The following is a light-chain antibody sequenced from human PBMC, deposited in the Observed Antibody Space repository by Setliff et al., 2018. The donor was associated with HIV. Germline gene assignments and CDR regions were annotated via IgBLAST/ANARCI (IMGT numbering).Light chain of an antibody. CDR2: EVT. CDR3: CSYGGSNDVV. CDR1: SSDVGSYNP. V-gene: IGLV2-23*02. Sequence: QSVLTQPASVSGSPGQSITISCTGTSSDVGSYNPVSWYQQHPGKAPKLMIYEVTKRPSGVSNRFSGSKSGNTASLTISGLQAEDEAHYYCCSYGGSNDVVFGGGTKVTVL. J-gene: IGLJ2*01.